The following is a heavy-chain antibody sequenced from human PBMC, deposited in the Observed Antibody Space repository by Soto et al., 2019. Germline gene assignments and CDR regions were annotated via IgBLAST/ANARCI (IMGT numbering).Heavy chain of an antibody. Sequence: QITLKESGPTLVNPTQTLTLTCTFSGFSLSTSGAAVGWIRQPPGKALEWLALVYWDDDKRYSPSIKNRVTTTKDTSKNQVVLTLTNAEPVDTATYYCAHSQLVTFFGLVTQPDVWFDSWGQGTLVTVPS. CDR1: GFSLSTSGAA. V-gene: IGHV2-5*02. J-gene: IGHJ5*01. D-gene: IGHD3-3*01. CDR2: VYWDDDK. CDR3: AHSQLVTFFGLVTQPDVWFDS.